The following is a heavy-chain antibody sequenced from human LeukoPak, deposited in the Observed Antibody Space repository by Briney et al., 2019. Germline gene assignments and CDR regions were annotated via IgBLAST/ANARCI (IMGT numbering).Heavy chain of an antibody. CDR3: VKDRDSGYDSLDY. J-gene: IGHJ4*02. CDR2: ISYDGSNK. V-gene: IGHV3-30*18. D-gene: IGHD5-12*01. CDR1: GFTFSSYG. Sequence: GRSLRLSCAASGFTFSSYGMHWVRQAPGKGLEWVAVISYDGSNKYYADSVKGRFTISRDNSRNTLYLQMNSLRAEDTAVYHCVKDRDSGYDSLDYWGQGTLVTVSS.